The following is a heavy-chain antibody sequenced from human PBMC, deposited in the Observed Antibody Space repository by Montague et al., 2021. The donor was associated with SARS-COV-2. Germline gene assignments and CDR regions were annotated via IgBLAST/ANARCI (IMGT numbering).Heavy chain of an antibody. CDR2: IYYSGST. D-gene: IGHD6-13*01. CDR3: ARKEMKYSSIWSTGGNWFDP. CDR1: GGFISSSSYY. Sequence: SETLSLTCTVSGGFISSSSYYWGWIRQPPGKGLEWIGSIYYSGSTYYXXXLKSRVTISVDTSKNQFSLKLSSVTAADTAVYYCARKEMKYSSIWSTGGNWFDPWGQGTLVTVSS. V-gene: IGHV4-39*01. J-gene: IGHJ5*02.